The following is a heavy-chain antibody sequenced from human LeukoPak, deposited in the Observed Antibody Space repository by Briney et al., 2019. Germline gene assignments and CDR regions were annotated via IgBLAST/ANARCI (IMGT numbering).Heavy chain of an antibody. V-gene: IGHV3-66*01. CDR2: IYSGGNT. CDR1: GFTVSSNY. Sequence: AGGSLRLSCAASGFTVSSNYMSWVRQAPGKGLEWVSVIYSGGNTYYADSVKGRFTISRDDSKNTVYLQMKSLRAEDTAVYYCARDQVGGVFDIWGQGTMVTVSS. CDR3: ARDQVGGVFDI. J-gene: IGHJ3*02. D-gene: IGHD1-26*01.